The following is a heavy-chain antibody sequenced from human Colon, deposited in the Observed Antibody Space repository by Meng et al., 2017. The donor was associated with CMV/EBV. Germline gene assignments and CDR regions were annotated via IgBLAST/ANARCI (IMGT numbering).Heavy chain of an antibody. V-gene: IGHV3-7*01. CDR3: ASTGPLYGLYFCY. CDR2: TNEDGSDK. D-gene: IGHD2-8*01. Sequence: GGPLRLSCAASGGSFSNSWMIWVRRAPGKGLEWVAKTNEDGSDKYYVDSVKGRFTIFRDNAKNSVYLQMNSLRAEDTAVYYCASTGPLYGLYFCYWGQGTLVTVSS. CDR1: GGSFSNSW. J-gene: IGHJ4*02.